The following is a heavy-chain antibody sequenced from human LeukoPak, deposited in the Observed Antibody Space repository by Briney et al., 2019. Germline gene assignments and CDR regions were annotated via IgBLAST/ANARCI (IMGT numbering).Heavy chain of an antibody. CDR2: IYYSGST. D-gene: IGHD3-22*01. CDR3: ARDQTYYYDSSGYRHNWFDP. CDR1: GGSISNYY. Sequence: SETLSLTCTVSGGSISNYYWSWIRQPPGKGLEWIGYIYYSGSTNYNPSLKSRVTISVDTSKNQFSLKLSSVTAADTAVYYCARDQTYYYDSSGYRHNWFDPWGQGTLVTVSS. J-gene: IGHJ5*02. V-gene: IGHV4-59*01.